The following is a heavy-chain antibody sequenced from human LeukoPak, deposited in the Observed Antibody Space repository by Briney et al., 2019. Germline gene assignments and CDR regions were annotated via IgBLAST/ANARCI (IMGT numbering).Heavy chain of an antibody. CDR3: ARSAYSSGWYAFDY. D-gene: IGHD6-19*01. V-gene: IGHV1-69*13. Sequence: GASVKVSCKASGGTFSSYAVSWVRQAPGQGLEWMGGIIPIFGTANYAQKFQGRVTITADESTSTAYMELSSLRSEDTAVCYCARSAYSSGWYAFDYWGQGTLVTVSS. J-gene: IGHJ4*02. CDR2: IIPIFGTA. CDR1: GGTFSSYA.